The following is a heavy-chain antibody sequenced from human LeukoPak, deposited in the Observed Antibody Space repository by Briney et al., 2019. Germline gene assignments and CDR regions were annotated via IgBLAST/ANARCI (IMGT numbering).Heavy chain of an antibody. V-gene: IGHV1-2*04. D-gene: IGHD6-19*01. Sequence: GASVKVSCKVSGYTLTELSMHWVRQAPGQGLEWMGWINPNSGGTNYAQKFQGWVTMTRDTSISTAYMELSRLRSDDTAVYYCARDEQAQPGIAVAGPPGYYGMDVWGQGTTVTVSS. CDR1: GYTLTELS. CDR3: ARDEQAQPGIAVAGPPGYYGMDV. CDR2: INPNSGGT. J-gene: IGHJ6*02.